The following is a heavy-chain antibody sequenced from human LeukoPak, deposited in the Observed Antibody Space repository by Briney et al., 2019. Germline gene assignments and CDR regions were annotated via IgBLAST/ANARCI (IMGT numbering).Heavy chain of an antibody. Sequence: SETLSLTCTVSGGSISSYYWSWIRQPPGKGLEWIGYIYYSGSTNYNPSLKSRVTISVDTSKNQFSLKLSSVTAADTAVYFCAKEKALFTMEAWYFDLWGRGTLVTVSS. CDR2: IYYSGST. CDR1: GGSISSYY. D-gene: IGHD3-10*01. V-gene: IGHV4-59*01. J-gene: IGHJ2*01. CDR3: AKEKALFTMEAWYFDL.